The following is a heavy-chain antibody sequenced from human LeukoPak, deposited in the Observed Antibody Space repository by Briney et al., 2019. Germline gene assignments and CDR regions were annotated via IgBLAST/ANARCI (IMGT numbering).Heavy chain of an antibody. CDR2: ISSSGSII. CDR1: GFTFSSYS. J-gene: IGHJ4*02. V-gene: IGHV3-48*04. Sequence: PGGSLRLSCAASGFTFSSYSMTWIRQAPGKGLEWISYISSSGSIISYADSVKGRFTISRDNAKNSLYLQMNSLRAEDTAVYYCAQPEGGYWGQGTLVTVSS. CDR3: AQPEGGY. D-gene: IGHD3-16*01.